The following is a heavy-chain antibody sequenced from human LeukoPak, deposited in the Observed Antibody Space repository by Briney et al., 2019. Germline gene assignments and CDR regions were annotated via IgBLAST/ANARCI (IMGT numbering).Heavy chain of an antibody. CDR1: GYTLTELS. CDR2: FDPEAGET. V-gene: IGHV1-24*01. D-gene: IGHD3-22*01. J-gene: IGHJ4*02. Sequence: ASVKVSCKVSGYTLTELSMHWVRQTPGKGLEWMGGFDPEAGETIYAQKFQGRVTMTEDTSTDTAYMELSSLRSEDTAVFYCATWAGAVIVDKNGGVYWGQGTLVTVSS. CDR3: ATWAGAVIVDKNGGVY.